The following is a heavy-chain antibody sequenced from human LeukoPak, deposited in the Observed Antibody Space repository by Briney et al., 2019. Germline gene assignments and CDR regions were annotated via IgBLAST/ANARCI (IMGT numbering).Heavy chain of an antibody. D-gene: IGHD3-16*01. V-gene: IGHV3-7*01. CDR2: IKGDGSDK. CDR1: GFTFSSSW. J-gene: IGHJ4*02. Sequence: GGSLRLSCAASGFTFSSSWMTWVRQAPGKGLEWLANIKGDGSDKNYVDSGKGRFTISRDNAKNSLFLQMSSLRGEDTALYYCATEHWGPNSWGQGTLVTVSS. CDR3: ATEHWGPNS.